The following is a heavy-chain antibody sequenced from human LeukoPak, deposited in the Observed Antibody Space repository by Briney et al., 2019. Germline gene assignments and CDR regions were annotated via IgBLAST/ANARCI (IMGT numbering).Heavy chain of an antibody. CDR2: INHSGST. CDR1: GGSFSGYY. V-gene: IGHV4-34*01. J-gene: IGHJ4*02. CDR3: ARAHIVVVTAMEGFDY. D-gene: IGHD2-21*02. Sequence: PSETLSLTCAVYGGSFSGYYWSWIRQPPGKGLEWIGEINHSGSTNYNPSLKSRVTISVDTSKNQFSLKLSSVTAADTAVYYCARAHIVVVTAMEGFDYWGQGTLVTVSS.